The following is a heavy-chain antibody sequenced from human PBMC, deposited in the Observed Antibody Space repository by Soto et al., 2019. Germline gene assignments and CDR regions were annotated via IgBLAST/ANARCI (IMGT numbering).Heavy chain of an antibody. Sequence: SQTLSLTCGISGDGISSNSAAWNWIRQSPSRGLEWLGRTYNRSKWYSDYAVSVKSRITINADTSKNQFFLQLHSVTPDDTAVYYCATGDSHAFDIWGQGTMVTVS. V-gene: IGHV6-1*01. J-gene: IGHJ3*02. CDR3: ATGDSHAFDI. CDR2: TYNRSKWYS. D-gene: IGHD7-27*01. CDR1: GDGISSNSAA.